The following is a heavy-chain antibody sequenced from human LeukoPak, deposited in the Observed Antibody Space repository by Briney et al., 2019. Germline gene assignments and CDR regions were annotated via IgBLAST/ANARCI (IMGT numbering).Heavy chain of an antibody. CDR2: IHLAGGTK. CDR3: ARDLSSRDAY. CDR1: GFTFSNYW. D-gene: IGHD6-13*01. J-gene: IGHJ4*02. V-gene: IGHV3-7*03. Sequence: PGGSLSLSCAAYGFTFSNYWRSWVRQAPGDGLEWGAGIHLAGGTKYYVDSVKGRFAISRDNTKNSLYLQMSSLTVEDTAEDFCARDLSSRDAYWGQGTLVTVSS.